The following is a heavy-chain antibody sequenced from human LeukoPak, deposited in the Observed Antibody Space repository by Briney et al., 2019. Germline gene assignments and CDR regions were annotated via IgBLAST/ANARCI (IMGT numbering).Heavy chain of an antibody. CDR1: GFTASSDY. V-gene: IGHV3-53*04. J-gene: IGHJ3*02. CDR3: ARGRGAANDAFDI. CDR2: IYSSSIT. D-gene: IGHD3-10*01. Sequence: GGSLRLSCAASGFTASSDYMSWVRQAPGKGLEWVSVIYSSSITSYADSVKGRFTIPRHNSKNTLYLQMNSLRADDTAVYYCARGRGAANDAFDIWGQGTMVTVSS.